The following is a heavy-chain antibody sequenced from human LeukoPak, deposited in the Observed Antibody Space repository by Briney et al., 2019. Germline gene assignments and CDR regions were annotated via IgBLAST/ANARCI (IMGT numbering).Heavy chain of an antibody. CDR1: GDSIRSGTYY. Sequence: SETLSLTCSVSGDSIRSGTYYWSWIRQPAGKGLEWIGRIYTSGSTSYNPSLKSRVTISVDTSKNHFSLKLTSVTAADTAVYYCARGGGATRIDYWGQGTVVTVSS. CDR2: IYTSGST. J-gene: IGHJ4*02. CDR3: ARGGGATRIDY. V-gene: IGHV4-61*02. D-gene: IGHD5-12*01.